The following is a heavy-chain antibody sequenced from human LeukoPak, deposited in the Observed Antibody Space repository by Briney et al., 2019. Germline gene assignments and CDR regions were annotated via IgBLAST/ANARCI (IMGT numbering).Heavy chain of an antibody. CDR3: ASYRIQLWVEGGYFDY. D-gene: IGHD5-18*01. CDR1: GGSISSGGYY. Sequence: PSQTLSLTCTVSGGSISSGGYYWSWIRQHPGKGLEWIGCIYYSGSTYYNPSLKSRVTISVDTSKNQFSLKLSSVTAADTAVYYCASYRIQLWVEGGYFDYWGQGTLVTVSS. J-gene: IGHJ4*02. CDR2: IYYSGST. V-gene: IGHV4-31*03.